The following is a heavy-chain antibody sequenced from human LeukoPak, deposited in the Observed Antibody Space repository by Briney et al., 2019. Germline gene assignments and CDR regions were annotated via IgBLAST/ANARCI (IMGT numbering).Heavy chain of an antibody. V-gene: IGHV4-38-2*02. J-gene: IGHJ4*02. CDR3: ARLATVTRPYFDY. D-gene: IGHD4-11*01. CDR1: GYSISSGYY. Sequence: PSETLSLTCTVSGYSISSGYYWGWIRQPPGKGLEWIGSIYHSGSTYYNPSLKSRVTVSVDTSKNQFSLKLSSVTAADTAVFYCARLATVTRPYFDYWGQGTLVSVSS. CDR2: IYHSGST.